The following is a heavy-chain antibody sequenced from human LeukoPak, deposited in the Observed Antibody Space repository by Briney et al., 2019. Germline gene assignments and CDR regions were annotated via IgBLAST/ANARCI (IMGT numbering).Heavy chain of an antibody. Sequence: GGSLRLSCAASGFSLSDAWMSWVRQAPGKGLEYVGRMKPRGTTEDGAPMNDRFIVSRDDSKNTLYLQMNSLKAEDTGLYYCSQLSRGYWGQGAQVTVSS. CDR1: GFSLSDAW. CDR3: SQLSRGY. D-gene: IGHD2-15*01. V-gene: IGHV3-15*01. J-gene: IGHJ4*02. CDR2: MKPRGTT.